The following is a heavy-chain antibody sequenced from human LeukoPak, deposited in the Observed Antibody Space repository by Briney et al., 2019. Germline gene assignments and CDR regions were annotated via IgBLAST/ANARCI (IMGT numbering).Heavy chain of an antibody. J-gene: IGHJ4*02. CDR3: ARDDLYCSSTSCYPPI. CDR1: GFTFSSYW. CDR2: INSDGSST. Sequence: PGGSLRLSCAASGFTFSSYWMHWVRQAPGKGLVWVSRINSDGSSTSYADSVKGRFTISRDNAKNTLYLQMNSLRAEDTAAYYCARDDLYCSSTSCYPPIWGQGTLVTVSS. D-gene: IGHD2-2*01. V-gene: IGHV3-74*01.